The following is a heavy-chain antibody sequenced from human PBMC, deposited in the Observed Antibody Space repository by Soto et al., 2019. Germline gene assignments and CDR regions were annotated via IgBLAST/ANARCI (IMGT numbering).Heavy chain of an antibody. CDR1: GFPFSDAL. J-gene: IGHJ6*02. CDR3: AKWHYDFWSGYYLEWYYYYGMDV. V-gene: IGHV3-23*01. Sequence: GGSLILSCASSGFPFSDALMNLVRPAPGKGLEWVSAISGSGGSTYYADSVKGRFTISRDNSKNTLYLQMNSLRAEDTAVYYCAKWHYDFWSGYYLEWYYYYGMDVWGQGTTVTVSS. CDR2: ISGSGGST. D-gene: IGHD3-3*01.